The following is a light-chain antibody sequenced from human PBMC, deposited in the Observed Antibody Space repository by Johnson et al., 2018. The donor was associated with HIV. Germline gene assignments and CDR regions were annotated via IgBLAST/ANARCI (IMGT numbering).Light chain of an antibody. CDR2: ESN. CDR3: GTWDTSLSGGV. CDR1: SSNIVKNS. J-gene: IGLJ1*01. V-gene: IGLV1-51*02. Sequence: QSVLTQPPSVSAAPGQKVTIPCSGSSSNIVKNSVSWYQQLPGTAPKLLIYESNKRPSGIPDRFSGSKSGTSATLGITGLQTGDEADNYCGTWDTSLSGGVFGTGTKVTVL.